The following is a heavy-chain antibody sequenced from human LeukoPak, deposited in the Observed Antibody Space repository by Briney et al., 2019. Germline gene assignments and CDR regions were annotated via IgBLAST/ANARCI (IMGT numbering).Heavy chain of an antibody. Sequence: PGGSLRLSCVASGITVSSNHMSWVRQVPGKGLEWVSTIHISTYTYYADSVKGRVTISRDNSENTLYLQMNSLRAEDTAVYYCARERDGDYAGGFDPWGQGTLVTVSS. CDR3: ARERDGDYAGGFDP. D-gene: IGHD4-17*01. CDR1: GITVSSNH. CDR2: IHISTYT. V-gene: IGHV3-66*01. J-gene: IGHJ5*02.